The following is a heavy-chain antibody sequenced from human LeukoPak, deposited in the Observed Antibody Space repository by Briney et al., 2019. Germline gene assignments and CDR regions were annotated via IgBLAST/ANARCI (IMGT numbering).Heavy chain of an antibody. J-gene: IGHJ4*02. CDR2: IYYSGST. V-gene: IGHV4-59*01. Sequence: SEALSLTCTVSGGSISTYYWIWIRQPPGKGLEWIGYIYYSGSTNYNPSLKSRVTISADTSKNQFSLKLSSVTAADTAVYYCARAEWGSWLDYWGQGTLVTVSS. CDR3: ARAEWGSWLDY. CDR1: GGSISTYY. D-gene: IGHD3-16*01.